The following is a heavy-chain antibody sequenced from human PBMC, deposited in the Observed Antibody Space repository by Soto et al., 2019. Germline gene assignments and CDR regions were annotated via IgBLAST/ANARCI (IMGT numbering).Heavy chain of an antibody. J-gene: IGHJ4*02. CDR3: AGLSYYYGSGSLPGGY. CDR2: IYYSGST. CDR1: GGSISSGDYY. Sequence: QVQLQESGPGLVKPSQTLSLTCTVSGGSISSGDYYWSWIRQPPGKGLEWIGYIYYSGSTYYNPSLKSRVTISVDTSKNQFSLKLSSVTAADTAVYYCAGLSYYYGSGSLPGGYWGQGTLVTGSS. V-gene: IGHV4-30-4*01. D-gene: IGHD3-10*01.